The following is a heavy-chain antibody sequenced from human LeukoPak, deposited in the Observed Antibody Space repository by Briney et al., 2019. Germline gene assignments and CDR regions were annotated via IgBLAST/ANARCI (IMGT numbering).Heavy chain of an antibody. V-gene: IGHV2-5*01. CDR3: AHRRDYYFDY. Sequence: SGPTLVNPTQTLTLTCTFSGLSLSTSGMGMGWIRQPQGKALEWLALIYWNDYKSYSPSLKSRLTVTKDTSKNQVVLTMTKMDPVDTATYYCAHRRDYYFDYWGQGTLVTVSS. J-gene: IGHJ4*02. CDR2: IYWNDYK. D-gene: IGHD2-21*02. CDR1: GLSLSTSGMG.